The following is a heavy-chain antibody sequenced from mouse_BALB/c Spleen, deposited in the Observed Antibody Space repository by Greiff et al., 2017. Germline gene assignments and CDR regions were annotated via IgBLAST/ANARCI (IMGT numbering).Heavy chain of an antibody. D-gene: IGHD1-1*01. CDR1: GFTFSSYT. Sequence: EVKVVESGGGLVKPGGSLKLSCAASGFTFSSYTMSWVRQTPEKRLEWVATISSGGSYTYYPDSVKGRFTISRDNAKNTLYLQMSSLKSEDTAMYYCTRAYYYGSSYWYFDVWGAGTTVTVSS. V-gene: IGHV5-6-4*01. CDR3: TRAYYYGSSYWYFDV. J-gene: IGHJ1*01. CDR2: ISSGGSYT.